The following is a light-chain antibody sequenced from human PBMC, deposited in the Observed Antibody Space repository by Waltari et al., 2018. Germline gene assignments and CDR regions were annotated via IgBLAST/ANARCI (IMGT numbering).Light chain of an antibody. J-gene: IGKJ2*01. CDR1: QSITKKF. CDR2: GAS. V-gene: IGKV3-20*01. Sequence: VLTQSPGTLSLSPGERATLSCRASQSITKKFFAWYQQKPGQAHRLLIYGASSRAAGIPDRFSGSVSGTDFTLSISRLEPEDSAGYYGQQYGSSVMYTFGQGTKVEIK. CDR3: QQYGSSVMYT.